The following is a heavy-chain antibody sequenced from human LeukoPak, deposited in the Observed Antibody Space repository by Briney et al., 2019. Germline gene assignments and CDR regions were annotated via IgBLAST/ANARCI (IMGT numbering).Heavy chain of an antibody. D-gene: IGHD1-26*01. CDR2: ISGGGAGT. CDR3: AKNIWEHAFSY. CDR1: GLSFSFYA. J-gene: IGHJ1*01. V-gene: IGHV3-23*01. Sequence: GGSLRLSCAASGLSFSFYAMSWVRQAPGKGLEWVSSISGGGAGTYYADSVRGRFTISRDNSKNTLYLQMNSLRAEDTALYYCAKNIWEHAFSYWGQGTLVTVSS.